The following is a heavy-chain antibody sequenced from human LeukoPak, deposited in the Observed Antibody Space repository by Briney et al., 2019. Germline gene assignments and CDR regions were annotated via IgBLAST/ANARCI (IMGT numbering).Heavy chain of an antibody. V-gene: IGHV1-2*02. Sequence: ASVNVSCKASGYTFTGYYMHLVRQAPGQGLNWIGWINPNSGGTNYAQKFQGRVTMTRDTSISTAYMELSRLRSDDTAVYSCAREGDGYNWNRPSDPWGQGTLVTVSS. D-gene: IGHD1-1*01. J-gene: IGHJ5*02. CDR3: AREGDGYNWNRPSDP. CDR1: GYTFTGYY. CDR2: INPNSGGT.